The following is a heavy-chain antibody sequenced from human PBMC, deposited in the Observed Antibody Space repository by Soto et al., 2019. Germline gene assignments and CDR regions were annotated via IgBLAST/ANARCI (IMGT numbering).Heavy chain of an antibody. CDR3: AREGFSWSYYGY. V-gene: IGHV1-69*06. CDR1: GGTFGSYG. D-gene: IGHD1-26*01. CDR2: IIPIFGTP. J-gene: IGHJ4*02. Sequence: GASVKVSCKASGGTFGSYGISWVRQAPGQGLEWMGGIIPIFGTPNYAQKFQGRVTITADRSTSTIYVELSSLRSEDTAVYYCAREGFSWSYYGYWGQGTMVTVSS.